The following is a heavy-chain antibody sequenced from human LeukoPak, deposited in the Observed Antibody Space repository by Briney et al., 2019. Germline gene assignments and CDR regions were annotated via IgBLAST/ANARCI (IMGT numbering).Heavy chain of an antibody. CDR2: IKQDGSEK. D-gene: IGHD5-18*01. J-gene: IGHJ4*02. CDR1: RFTFSSYW. V-gene: IGHV3-7*03. CDR3: ARLNSYGFYYFDY. Sequence: AGSLRLSCAASRFTFSSYWMSWVRQAPGKGLEWVANIKQDGSEKYYVDSVKGRFTISRDNAKNSLNLQLNSLRAEDTAVYYCARLNSYGFYYFDYWGQGTLVTVSS.